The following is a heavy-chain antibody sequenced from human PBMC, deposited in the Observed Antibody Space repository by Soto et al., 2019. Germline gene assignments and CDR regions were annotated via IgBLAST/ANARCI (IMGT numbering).Heavy chain of an antibody. Sequence: PSETLSLTCAVYGGSFSGYYWSWIRQPPGKGLEWIGEINHSGSTHYNPSLKSRVTISVDTSKNQFSLQLTSVTAEDTAVYYCATSYGNAWYTYWGQGTQVTVSS. V-gene: IGHV4-34*01. CDR3: ATSYGNAWYTY. CDR2: INHSGST. D-gene: IGHD6-13*01. J-gene: IGHJ4*02. CDR1: GGSFSGYY.